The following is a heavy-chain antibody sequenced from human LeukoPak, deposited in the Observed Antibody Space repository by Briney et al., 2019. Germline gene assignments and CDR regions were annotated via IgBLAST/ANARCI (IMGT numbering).Heavy chain of an antibody. CDR1: GVTFDGYA. D-gene: IGHD4-23*01. CDR2: ISWDSGAI. Sequence: GGSLRLSCAASGVTFDGYAMHWVRQAPGKGLEWGSGISWDSGAIGYADSVKGRFTISGDNAKTSLYLQMDSLRAEATALYYCAKDYGGNHWFDYWGQGTLVTVSS. V-gene: IGHV3-9*01. J-gene: IGHJ4*02. CDR3: AKDYGGNHWFDY.